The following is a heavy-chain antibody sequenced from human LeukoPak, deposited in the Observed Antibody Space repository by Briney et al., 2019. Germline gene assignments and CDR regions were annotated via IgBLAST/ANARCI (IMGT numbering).Heavy chain of an antibody. CDR2: IIPLFGTP. CDR3: ASATLRCSGGSCCETDV. V-gene: IGHV1-69*06. J-gene: IGHJ6*04. Sequence: GASVKVSCRTSGYIFTDYYLHWVRQAPGQGLEWMGGIIPLFGTPDYAQKFQDRLTITADKSTSTAYMELSSLRSEDTAVYYCASATLRCSGGSCCETDVWGKGTTVTVSS. CDR1: GYIFTDYY. D-gene: IGHD2-15*01.